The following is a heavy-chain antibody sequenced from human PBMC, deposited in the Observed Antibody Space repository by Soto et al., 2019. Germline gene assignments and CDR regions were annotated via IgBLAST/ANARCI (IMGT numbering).Heavy chain of an antibody. CDR2: ISGTSVYI. CDR1: GFTFSNYT. J-gene: IGHJ4*02. Sequence: XESLSLSCVASGFTFSNYTMNWVRQAPGKGLEWVSHISGTSVYIHYADSVKGRFTISRDNAKNSVYLQMDSLRVEDTAVYYCAREGALKPFSSWGQGALVTVSS. CDR3: AREGALKPFSS. V-gene: IGHV3-21*01.